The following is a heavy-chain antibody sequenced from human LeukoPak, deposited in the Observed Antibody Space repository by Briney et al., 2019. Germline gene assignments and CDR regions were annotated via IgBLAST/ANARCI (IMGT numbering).Heavy chain of an antibody. Sequence: PGGSLRLSCAGSGFTFSRYEMNWVRQAPGKGLEWVSYISTSSSTIYYADSVKGRFTISRDNARNSLYLQMNSLRAEDTAVYCCAKGYGDYDYWGQGTLVTVSS. V-gene: IGHV3-48*03. J-gene: IGHJ4*02. CDR1: GFTFSRYE. D-gene: IGHD4-17*01. CDR3: AKGYGDYDY. CDR2: ISTSSSTI.